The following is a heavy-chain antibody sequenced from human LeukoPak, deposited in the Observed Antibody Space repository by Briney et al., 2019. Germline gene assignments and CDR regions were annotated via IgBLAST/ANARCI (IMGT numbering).Heavy chain of an antibody. CDR2: MNPNSGNT. Sequence: ASVKVSCKASGYTFTSYGINWVRQATGQGLEWMGWMNPNSGNTGYAQKFQGRVTMTRNTSISTAYMELSSLRSEDTAVYYCARSIAARASDAFDIWGQGTMVTVSS. CDR3: ARSIAARASDAFDI. CDR1: GYTFTSYG. V-gene: IGHV1-8*02. D-gene: IGHD6-6*01. J-gene: IGHJ3*02.